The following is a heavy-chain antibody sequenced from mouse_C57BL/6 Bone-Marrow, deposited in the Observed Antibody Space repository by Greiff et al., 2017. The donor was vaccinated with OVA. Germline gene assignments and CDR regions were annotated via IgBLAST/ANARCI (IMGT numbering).Heavy chain of an antibody. CDR3: ASSFTVYFDY. D-gene: IGHD1-1*01. V-gene: IGHV1-54*01. CDR1: DYAFLISW. CDR2: INPGSGGT. Sequence: AQHKRFEPNLEGPGTSLRGSCKASDYAFLISWMRGEKQGPGRALGWIGVINPGSGGTNYNEKFKGKATLTADKSSSTAYMQLSSLTSEDSAVYFCASSFTVYFDYWGQGTTLTVSS. J-gene: IGHJ2*01.